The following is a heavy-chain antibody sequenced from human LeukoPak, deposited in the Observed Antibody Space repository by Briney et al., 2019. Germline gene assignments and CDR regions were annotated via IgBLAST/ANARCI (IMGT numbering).Heavy chain of an antibody. Sequence: EESLKISCKGSGYSFSNYWIGWVRQMPGKGLECMGIIYPGDSETRYSPSFQGEVTISADKSISTAYLQWSSLKASDTAMYYCARRLCSGGTCGFDYWGRGTLVTVSS. CDR2: IYPGDSET. D-gene: IGHD2-15*01. CDR3: ARRLCSGGTCGFDY. CDR1: GYSFSNYW. J-gene: IGHJ4*02. V-gene: IGHV5-51*01.